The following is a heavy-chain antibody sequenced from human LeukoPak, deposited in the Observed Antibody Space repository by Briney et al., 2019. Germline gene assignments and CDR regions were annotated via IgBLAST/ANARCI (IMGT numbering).Heavy chain of an antibody. Sequence: SQTLSLTCTVSGASISSGGYSWTWIRQPAGKGLECIGHIYSSGSSNYNPSHKSRATISVDTSKNQFSLKLSSVTAADTAVYYCARFFGPAAIRLRYYGMDVWGQGTTVTVSS. J-gene: IGHJ6*02. CDR1: GASISSGGYS. CDR3: ARFFGPAAIRLRYYGMDV. D-gene: IGHD2-2*01. V-gene: IGHV4-61*09. CDR2: IYSSGSS.